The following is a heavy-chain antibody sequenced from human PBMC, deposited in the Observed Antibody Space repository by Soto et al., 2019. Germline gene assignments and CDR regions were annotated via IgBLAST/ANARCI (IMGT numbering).Heavy chain of an antibody. CDR2: ISYDGSNK. Sequence: QVQLVESGGGVVQPGRSLRLSCAASGFTFSSYGMHWVRHAPGKGLEWVAVISYDGSNKYYADSVKGRFTISRDNSKNTLFLTMNSLSTEDAGVYYCANDSRPDYYSVMDAWARETTVNDSS. CDR3: ANDSRPDYYSVMDA. J-gene: IGHJ6*01. V-gene: IGHV3-30*18. CDR1: GFTFSSYG.